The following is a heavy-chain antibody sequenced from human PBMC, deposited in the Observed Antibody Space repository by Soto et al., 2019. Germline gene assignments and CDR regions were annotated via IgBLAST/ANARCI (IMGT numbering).Heavy chain of an antibody. CDR3: AKGRALWFGESIDY. J-gene: IGHJ4*02. V-gene: IGHV3-30-3*01. CDR1: GFTFSSYA. Sequence: GGSLRLSCAASGFTFSSYAMHWVRQAPGKGLEWVAVISYDGSNKYYADSVTGRFTISRDNSKNTLYLQMNSLRAEDTAVYYCAKGRALWFGESIDYWGQGTLVTVSS. D-gene: IGHD3-10*01. CDR2: ISYDGSNK.